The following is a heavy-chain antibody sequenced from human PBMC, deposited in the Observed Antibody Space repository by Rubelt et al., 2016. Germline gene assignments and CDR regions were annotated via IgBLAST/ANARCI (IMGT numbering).Heavy chain of an antibody. D-gene: IGHD6-13*01. J-gene: IGHJ5*01. V-gene: IGHV3-23*01. CDR3: VKGGISSWFDS. CDR2: ISSGAASI. CDR1: GFTFSNAW. Sequence: EVQLLESGGGLVQPGGSLRLSCAASGFTFSNAWMSWVRQAPGQGLECVSSISSGAASIYYADSVKGRFTLSRDNSKNTVSLQMNDLRAEDTAVYYCVKGGISSWFDSWGQGTLVSVS.